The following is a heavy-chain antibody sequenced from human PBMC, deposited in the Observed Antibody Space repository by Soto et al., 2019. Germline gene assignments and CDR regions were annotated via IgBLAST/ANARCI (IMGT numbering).Heavy chain of an antibody. D-gene: IGHD6-19*01. V-gene: IGHV3-74*01. J-gene: IGHJ5*02. CDR2: INSDGSST. CDR3: ARDTGYSSGWYWFDP. Sequence: EVQLVESGGGLVQPGGSLRLSCAASGFTFSSYWMHWVRQAPGKGLVWVSRINSDGSSTSYADSVKGRFTISRDNAKNTLYLQMNSLRAEDTDVYYCARDTGYSSGWYWFDPWGQGTLFTVSS. CDR1: GFTFSSYW.